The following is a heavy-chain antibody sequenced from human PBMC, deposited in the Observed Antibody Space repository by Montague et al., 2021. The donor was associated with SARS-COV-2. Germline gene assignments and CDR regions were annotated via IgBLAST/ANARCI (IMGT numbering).Heavy chain of an antibody. J-gene: IGHJ4*02. Sequence: SETLSLTCTVSGGSISSFYWSWFRQPPGRGLEWIGYISDSGSTNYNPSLTSRATMSVATSKNQFSLKVNSVTAADTAVYYCARHYSATLPAVYWGQGTLVTVSS. D-gene: IGHD2-15*01. CDR1: GGSISSFY. CDR2: ISDSGST. V-gene: IGHV4-59*08. CDR3: ARHYSATLPAVY.